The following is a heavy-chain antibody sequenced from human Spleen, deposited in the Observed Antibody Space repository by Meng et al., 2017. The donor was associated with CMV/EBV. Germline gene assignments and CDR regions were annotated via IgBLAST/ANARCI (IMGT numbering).Heavy chain of an antibody. V-gene: IGHV4-30-4*08. J-gene: IGHJ4*02. Sequence: SIRIGDYYWSWIRQPPGKGLEWIGYIYYSGSTYYNPSLKSRVTISVDTSKNQFSLKLSSVTAADTAVYYCAREPYPHSPQYTNNWADWGQGTLVTVSS. CDR3: AREPYPHSPQYTNNWAD. CDR1: SIRIGDYY. D-gene: IGHD1-1*01. CDR2: IYYSGST.